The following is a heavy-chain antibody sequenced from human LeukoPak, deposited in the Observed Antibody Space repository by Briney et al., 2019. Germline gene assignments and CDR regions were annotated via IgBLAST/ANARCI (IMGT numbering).Heavy chain of an antibody. Sequence: GASVKVSCKASGYTFTSYGISWVRQAPGQGLEWMGWISAYNGNTNYAQKFQGRVTITADKSTSTAYMELSSLRSEDTAVYYCASNIVVVPAAHAFDIWGQGTMVTVSS. CDR1: GYTFTSYG. CDR2: ISAYNGNT. CDR3: ASNIVVVPAAHAFDI. V-gene: IGHV1-18*01. J-gene: IGHJ3*02. D-gene: IGHD2-2*01.